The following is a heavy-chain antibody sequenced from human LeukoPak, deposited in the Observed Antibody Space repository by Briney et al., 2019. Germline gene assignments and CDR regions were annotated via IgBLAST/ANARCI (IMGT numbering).Heavy chain of an antibody. J-gene: IGHJ6*02. CDR2: ISSSSSTI. Sequence: GGSLRLSCAASGFIFSDYSMDWVRQAPGRGPEWVSYISSSSSTIYYADSVKGRFTISRDNAKNSLYLQMSNLRAEDTAVCFCARGGGLDVWGQGATVTVSS. V-gene: IGHV3-48*04. CDR1: GFIFSDYS. D-gene: IGHD3-16*01. CDR3: ARGGGLDV.